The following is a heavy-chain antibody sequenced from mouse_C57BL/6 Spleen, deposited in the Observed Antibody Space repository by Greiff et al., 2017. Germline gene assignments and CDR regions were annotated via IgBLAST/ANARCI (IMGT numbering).Heavy chain of an antibody. D-gene: IGHD1-1*01. V-gene: IGHV1-54*01. CDR3: AGRNYGSSYWYFDV. J-gene: IGHJ1*03. Sequence: QVQLQQSGAELVRPGTSVKVSCKASGYAFTNYLIEWVKQRPGQGLEWIGVINPGSGGTNYNEKFKGKATLTADKSSSTAYMQLSSLTSEDSAVYYCAGRNYGSSYWYFDVWGTGTTVTVAA. CDR2: INPGSGGT. CDR1: GYAFTNYL.